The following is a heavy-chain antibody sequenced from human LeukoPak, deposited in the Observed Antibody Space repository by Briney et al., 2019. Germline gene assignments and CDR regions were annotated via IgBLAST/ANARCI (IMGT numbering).Heavy chain of an antibody. CDR1: GGSISSSSYY. D-gene: IGHD5-24*01. Sequence: PSETLSLTCTVSGGSISSSSYYWGWIRQPPGKGLEWIGSIYYSGSTYYNPSLKSRVTISVDTSKNQFSLKLSSVTAADTAVHYCARQEGRDGFFDYWGQGTLVTVSS. CDR2: IYYSGST. J-gene: IGHJ4*02. CDR3: ARQEGRDGFFDY. V-gene: IGHV4-39*01.